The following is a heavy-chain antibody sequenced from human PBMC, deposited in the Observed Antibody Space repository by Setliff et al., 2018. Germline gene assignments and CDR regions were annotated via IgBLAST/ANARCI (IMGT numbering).Heavy chain of an antibody. CDR1: GFTFNNFA. J-gene: IGHJ4*02. CDR2: IWYDGSNK. V-gene: IGHV3-33*01. D-gene: IGHD3-16*01. Sequence: PGGSLRLSCAASGFTFNNFAMHWVRQAPGKGLEWVAVIWYDGSNKYYVDSVKGRFTISRDNAKNSLYLQMNSLRAEDTAVYYCARDGGEYWGQGTLVTVSS. CDR3: ARDGGEY.